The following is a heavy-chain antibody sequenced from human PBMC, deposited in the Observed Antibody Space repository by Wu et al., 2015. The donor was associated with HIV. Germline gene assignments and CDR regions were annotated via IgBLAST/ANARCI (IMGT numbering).Heavy chain of an antibody. CDR1: GGTFINNA. J-gene: IGHJ1*01. CDR3: ARTSAPTHSYDFWSGPRGAEYFQH. V-gene: IGHV1-69*13. Sequence: QVQLVQSGAEVKKPGSSVKVSCKASGGTFINNAVNWVRQAPGEGLEWMGRITPLSGRPNYAQRFQGRLTIAADESTTTVYMELSSLKSDDTAVYYCARTSAPTHSYDFWSGPRGAEYFQHWGQGTLVTVSS. CDR2: ITPLSGRP. D-gene: IGHD3-3*01.